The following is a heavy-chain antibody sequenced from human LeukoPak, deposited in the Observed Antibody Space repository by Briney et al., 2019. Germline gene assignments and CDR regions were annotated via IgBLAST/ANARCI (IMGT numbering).Heavy chain of an antibody. CDR3: AGGYEWLGD. V-gene: IGHV1-2*02. CDR2: IYPNSCGT. J-gene: IGHJ4*02. D-gene: IGHD5-12*01. CDR1: GYTFTGYF. Sequence: ASVKVSCKACGYTFTGYFMHWVRPAPGQGREWMGWIYPNSCGTNFAHKFQGRITLNRDTYIGTAYMELNSLRSDDTDVCFCAGGYEWLGDWGQPALVTVAS.